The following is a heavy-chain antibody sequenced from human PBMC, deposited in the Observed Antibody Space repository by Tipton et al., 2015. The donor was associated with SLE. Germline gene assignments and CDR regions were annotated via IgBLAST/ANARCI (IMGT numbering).Heavy chain of an antibody. CDR1: GGSISSNY. Sequence: TLSLTCSVPGGSISSNYWIWIRQPPGKGLEWIGYISDGGDTNYNPSLKSRVTISVDPAKNQFSLKLTSVTAADSALYYCARQAEYSDSSGFWFDPWGQGTLVIVSS. V-gene: IGHV4-59*08. CDR3: ARQAEYSDSSGFWFDP. CDR2: ISDGGDT. J-gene: IGHJ5*02. D-gene: IGHD6-6*01.